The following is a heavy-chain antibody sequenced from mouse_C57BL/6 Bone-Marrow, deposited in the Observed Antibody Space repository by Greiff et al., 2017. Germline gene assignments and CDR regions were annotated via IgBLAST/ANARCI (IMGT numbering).Heavy chain of an antibody. CDR3: ARSPITTVVATRYFDY. CDR2: ILPGSGST. D-gene: IGHD1-1*01. Sequence: VQLQQSGAELMKPGASVKLSCKATGYTFTGYWIEWVKQRPGHGLEWIGEILPGSGSTNYNEKFKGKATFTADTSSNTAYMQLSSLTTEDSAIYYCARSPITTVVATRYFDYWGQGTTLTVSS. V-gene: IGHV1-9*01. CDR1: GYTFTGYW. J-gene: IGHJ2*01.